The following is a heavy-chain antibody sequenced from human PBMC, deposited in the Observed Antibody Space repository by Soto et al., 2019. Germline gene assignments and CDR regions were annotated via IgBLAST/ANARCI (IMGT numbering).Heavy chain of an antibody. D-gene: IGHD3-22*01. V-gene: IGHV3-23*01. CDR1: RFTFNTFA. CDR3: AGGSGFLIDY. J-gene: IGHJ4*02. CDR2: INAGGGNT. Sequence: PGGSLRLSCVTSRFTFNTFAMSWVRQAPGEGLEWVSAINAGGGNTHYADSVKGRFTISRDNAKNSVYLQMNSLRAEDTAVYYCAGGSGFLIDYWGRGTLVTVSS.